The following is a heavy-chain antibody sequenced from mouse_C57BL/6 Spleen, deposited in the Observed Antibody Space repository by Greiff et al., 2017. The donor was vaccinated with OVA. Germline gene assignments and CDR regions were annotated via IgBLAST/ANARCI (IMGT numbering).Heavy chain of an antibody. D-gene: IGHD2-3*01. CDR1: GFSFNTYA. J-gene: IGHJ1*03. Sequence: EVKLVESGGGLVQPKGSLKLSCAASGFSFNTYAMNWVRQAPGQGLEWVARIRSKSNNYATYYADSVKDRFTISRDDSESMLYLQMNNLKTEDTAMYYCVRPDGYGYFDVWGTGTTVTVSS. CDR2: IRSKSNNYAT. V-gene: IGHV10-1*01. CDR3: VRPDGYGYFDV.